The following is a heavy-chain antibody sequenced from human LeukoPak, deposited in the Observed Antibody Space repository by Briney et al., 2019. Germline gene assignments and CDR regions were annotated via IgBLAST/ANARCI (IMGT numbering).Heavy chain of an antibody. V-gene: IGHV4-59*08. CDR3: ARRAAMGQAYFDY. D-gene: IGHD6-13*01. J-gene: IGHJ4*02. CDR2: IYSIGT. Sequence: SETLSLTCSVSGGSLTSDYWSWIRQSPVRGLEFIAYIYSIGTIYNPSLKDRVTLSIDTSNSQYSLKLDSVTAADTAVYYCARRAAMGQAYFDYWGQEILVTVSS. CDR1: GGSLTSDY.